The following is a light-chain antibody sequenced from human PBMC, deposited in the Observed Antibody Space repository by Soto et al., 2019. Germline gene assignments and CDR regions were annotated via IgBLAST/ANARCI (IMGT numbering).Light chain of an antibody. V-gene: IGKV1-33*01. Sequence: DLQMTQSPSSLSASVGDRVTITCQASQDINNYLNWYQQKPGKAPKLLIFDAFKLDTGVPSRFSGGGSGTDFTFTITSLQPEDIETYFCQQYDSLPPTFGGGTKVEI. CDR2: DAF. CDR3: QQYDSLPPT. J-gene: IGKJ4*01. CDR1: QDINNY.